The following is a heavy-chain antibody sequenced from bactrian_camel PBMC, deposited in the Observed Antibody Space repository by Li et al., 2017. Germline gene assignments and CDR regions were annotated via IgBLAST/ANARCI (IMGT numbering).Heavy chain of an antibody. CDR2: IYTGGGST. Sequence: HVQLVESGGGSVQAGGSLKLSCAASGFTFSSYYMSWVRQAPGKGLEWVSSIYTGGGSTYYADSAKGRFTISKDVAKNTLYLQMDSLKPEDTGVYYCAADLFGASGPNCNFAYDFGYWGQGTQVTVS. D-gene: IGHD5*01. J-gene: IGHJ6*01. CDR1: GFTFSSYY. V-gene: IGHV3-2*01. CDR3: AADLFGASGPNCNFAYDFGY.